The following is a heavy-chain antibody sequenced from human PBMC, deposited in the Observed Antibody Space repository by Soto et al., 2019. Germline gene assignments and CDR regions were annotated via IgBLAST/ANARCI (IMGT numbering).Heavy chain of an antibody. Sequence: QVQLVQSGAEVKKPGASVKVSCTASGYSFTGYFMHWVRQAPGQGLEWMGWINPQTGTTKYAETLLGRVSMTRDTSISTTYIELTSLRSDDTAVYFCARDRIQLWSDAFDIWGHGTRVTVSS. D-gene: IGHD5-18*01. CDR2: INPQTGTT. J-gene: IGHJ3*02. CDR1: GYSFTGYF. CDR3: ARDRIQLWSDAFDI. V-gene: IGHV1-2*02.